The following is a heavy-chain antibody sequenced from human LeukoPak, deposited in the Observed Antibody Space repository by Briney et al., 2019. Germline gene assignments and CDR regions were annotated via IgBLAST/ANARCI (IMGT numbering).Heavy chain of an antibody. Sequence: PSETLSLTCAVSGGSISSSNWWSWVRQPPGKGLEWIGEIYHSGSTNYNPSLKSRVTISVDKSKNQFSLKLSSVTAADTAVYYCARGDYYYDSSGYLSPSFDYWGQGTLVTVSS. CDR1: GGSISSSNW. V-gene: IGHV4-4*02. CDR3: ARGDYYYDSSGYLSPSFDY. CDR2: IYHSGST. J-gene: IGHJ4*02. D-gene: IGHD3-22*01.